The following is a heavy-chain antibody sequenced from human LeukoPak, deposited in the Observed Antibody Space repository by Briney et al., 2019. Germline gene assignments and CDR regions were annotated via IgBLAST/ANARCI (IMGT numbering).Heavy chain of an antibody. J-gene: IGHJ6*03. V-gene: IGHV4-39*01. CDR3: ARSTVATIRGGYSSGPYYYYMDV. CDR1: SGSIISSSHY. D-gene: IGHD5-12*01. CDR2: MDYSGNP. Sequence: PSETLSLTCSVSSGSIISSSHYWGWIRQSPGKGLEWIGSMDYSGNPYYNPSLKCRVIISVDTSENQFSLKLRSVTAADTAVYYCARSTVATIRGGYSSGPYYYYMDVWGKGTTVTVSS.